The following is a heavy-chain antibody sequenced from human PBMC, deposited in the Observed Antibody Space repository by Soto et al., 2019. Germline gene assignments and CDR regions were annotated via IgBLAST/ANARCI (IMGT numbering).Heavy chain of an antibody. CDR2: IITILGET. CDR3: ARGLGGRMDD. V-gene: IGHV1-69*08. Sequence: QVQLVQSGAEVKKPGSSVRVSCKASGTIFSSYTISWVRQAPGQGLEWMGRIITILGETNSAKKFQGRVTLTADKSTNTAYMELNSLRLEDTALYYCARGLGGRMDDWGQGTTVTVSS. D-gene: IGHD3-16*01. CDR1: GTIFSSYT. J-gene: IGHJ6*02.